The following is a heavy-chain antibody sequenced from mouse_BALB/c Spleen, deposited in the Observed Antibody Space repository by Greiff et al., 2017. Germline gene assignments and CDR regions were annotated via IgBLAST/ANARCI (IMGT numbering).Heavy chain of an antibody. Sequence: EVKVVESGGGLVQPGGSLRLSCATSGFTFTDYYMSWVRQPPGKALEWLGFIRNKANGYTTEYSASVKGRFTISRDNSQSILYLQMNTLRAEDSATYYCARYDSQFADWGQGTLVTVSA. CDR1: GFTFTDYY. J-gene: IGHJ3*01. V-gene: IGHV7-3*02. CDR2: IRNKANGYTT. CDR3: ARYDSQFAD.